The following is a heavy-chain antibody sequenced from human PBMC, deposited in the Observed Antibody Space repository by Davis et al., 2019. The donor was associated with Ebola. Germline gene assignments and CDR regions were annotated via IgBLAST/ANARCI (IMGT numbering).Heavy chain of an antibody. V-gene: IGHV1-3*01. Sequence: ASVKVSCKTSGYTFTSFAMHWVRQAPGQGLEWMGWINAGNGNTKYSQRFQGRVTITRDTSASTAYMELSSLRSEDTAVYYCARDLDSGALAYYYHYGMDVWGQGTTVTVSS. CDR2: INAGNGNT. J-gene: IGHJ6*02. D-gene: IGHD1-26*01. CDR3: ARDLDSGALAYYYHYGMDV. CDR1: GYTFTSFA.